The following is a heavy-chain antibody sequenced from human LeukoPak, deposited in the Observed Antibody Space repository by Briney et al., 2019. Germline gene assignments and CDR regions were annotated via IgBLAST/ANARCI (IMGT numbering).Heavy chain of an antibody. J-gene: IGHJ6*02. V-gene: IGHV4-59*01. CDR3: ARVRLRQPGGIAAAGPHYYYYGMDV. Sequence: SETLSLTCTVSGGSISSYYWSWIRQPPGKGLEWIGYIYYSGSTNYNPSLKSRVTKSVDTSKNQFSLKLSSVTAADTAVYYCARVRLRQPGGIAAAGPHYYYYGMDVWGQGTTVTVSS. CDR2: IYYSGST. CDR1: GGSISSYY. D-gene: IGHD6-13*01.